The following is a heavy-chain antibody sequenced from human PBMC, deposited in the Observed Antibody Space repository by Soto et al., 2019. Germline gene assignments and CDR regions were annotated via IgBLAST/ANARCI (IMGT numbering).Heavy chain of an antibody. CDR1: GLTFSSSV. V-gene: IGHV3-30-3*01. Sequence: GGSLDISCAASGLTFSSSVLPWSGQAPGKGLEWVAVISYDGSNKYYADSVKGRFTISRDNSKNTLYLQMNSLRAEDTAVYYCASRVVTGAFDIWGQGTMVTVSS. CDR2: ISYDGSNK. D-gene: IGHD2-15*01. J-gene: IGHJ3*02. CDR3: ASRVVTGAFDI.